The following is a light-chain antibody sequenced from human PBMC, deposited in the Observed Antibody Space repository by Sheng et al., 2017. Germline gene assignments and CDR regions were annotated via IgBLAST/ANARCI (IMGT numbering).Light chain of an antibody. CDR3: QQYGSSPRT. J-gene: IGKJ1*01. Sequence: EIVLTQSPDTLSLSPGERATLSCRASQSVSGSYLAWYQQKPGQAPRLLIYGASSRATGIPDRFSGSGSGTDFTLTISRLEPEDFAVYSCQQYGSSPRTFGQGTKVEIK. CDR2: GAS. CDR1: QSVSGSY. V-gene: IGKV3-20*01.